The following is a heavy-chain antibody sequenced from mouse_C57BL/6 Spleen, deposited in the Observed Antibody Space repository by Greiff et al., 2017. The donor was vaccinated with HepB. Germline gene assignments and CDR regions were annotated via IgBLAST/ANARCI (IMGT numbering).Heavy chain of an antibody. CDR1: GFTFSDYY. CDR2: ISNGGGST. CDR3: ARHAGYFDV. J-gene: IGHJ1*03. Sequence: EVKLMESGGGLVQPGGSLKLSCAASGFTFSDYYMYWVRQTPEKRLEWVAYISNGGGSTYYPDTVKGRFTISRDNAKNILYLQMSRLKSEDTAMYYCARHAGYFDVWGTGTTVTVSS. V-gene: IGHV5-12*01.